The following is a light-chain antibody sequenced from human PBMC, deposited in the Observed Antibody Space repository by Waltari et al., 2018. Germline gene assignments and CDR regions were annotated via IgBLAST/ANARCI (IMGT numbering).Light chain of an antibody. J-gene: IGLJ2*01. Sequence: QSPLTQPASVSGSPGPSITISSTGSSSHGGGFHYASWYQHPPDKDPTLIIYDVTTRPSGVSNRFSGSKSGNTASLTISGVQAEDEADYYCSSFSSSTTLVFGGGTKLTVL. CDR3: SSFSSSTTLV. CDR1: SSHGGGFHY. V-gene: IGLV2-14*03. CDR2: DVT.